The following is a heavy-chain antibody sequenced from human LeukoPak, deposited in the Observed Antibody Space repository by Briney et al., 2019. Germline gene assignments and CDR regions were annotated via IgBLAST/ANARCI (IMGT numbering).Heavy chain of an antibody. Sequence: GGSLRLSCAASGFTFSSYWMHWVRQAPGKGLVWVSRIKSDGSTNYADSVKGRFTISRDNAKNKLSLQMNSLRAEDTGVYYCARAPSEIGGYYPEYFRHWGQGTLVTVSS. J-gene: IGHJ1*01. V-gene: IGHV3-74*01. CDR2: IKSDGST. CDR3: ARAPSEIGGYYPEYFRH. D-gene: IGHD3-22*01. CDR1: GFTFSSYW.